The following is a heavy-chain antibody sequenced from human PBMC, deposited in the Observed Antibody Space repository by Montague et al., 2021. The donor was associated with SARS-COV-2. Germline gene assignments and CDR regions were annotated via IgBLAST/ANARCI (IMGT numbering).Heavy chain of an antibody. CDR3: ARSVQFAYGLDV. V-gene: IGHV4-59*08. CDR1: SGSISNYY. CDR2: ISHTEST. J-gene: IGHJ6*02. Sequence: NLYLTCTVSSGSISNYYWSWIRQPPGKGLEWIGFISHTESTNYNPSLESRVSISIDTSKSQFSLRVRSVTAADTALYYCARSVQFAYGLDVWGQGTTVTISS. D-gene: IGHD3-16*01.